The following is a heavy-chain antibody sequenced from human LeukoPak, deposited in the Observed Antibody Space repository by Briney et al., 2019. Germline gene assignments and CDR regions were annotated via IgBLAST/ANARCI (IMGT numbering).Heavy chain of an antibody. CDR2: IYTSGST. D-gene: IGHD3-10*01. V-gene: IGHV4-61*02. CDR3: ARVHYYGSGSPSLYFDY. CDR1: GGSISSGSYY. Sequence: PSETLSLTCTVSGGSISSGSYYWSWIRQPAGKGLEWIGRIYTSGSTNYNPSLKSRVTISVDTSKNQFSLKLSSVTAADTAVYYCARVHYYGSGSPSLYFDYWGQGTLVTVSS. J-gene: IGHJ4*02.